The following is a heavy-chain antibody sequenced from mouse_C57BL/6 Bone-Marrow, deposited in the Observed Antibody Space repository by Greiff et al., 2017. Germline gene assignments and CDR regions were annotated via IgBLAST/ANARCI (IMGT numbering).Heavy chain of an antibody. V-gene: IGHV1-82*01. J-gene: IGHJ2*01. D-gene: IGHD2-1*01. CDR1: GYAFSSSW. CDR2: IYPGDGDT. Sequence: VKLVESGPELVKPGASVKISCKASGYAFSSSWMNWVKQRPGKGLEWIGRIYPGDGDTNYNGKFKGKATLTADKSSSTAYMQLSSLTSEDTAVYYCTLLLWYTLYWGQGTTLTVSS. CDR3: TLLLWYTLY.